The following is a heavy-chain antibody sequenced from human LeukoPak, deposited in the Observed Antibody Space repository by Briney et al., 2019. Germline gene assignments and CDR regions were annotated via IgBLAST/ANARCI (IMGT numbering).Heavy chain of an antibody. V-gene: IGHV4-59*01. J-gene: IGHJ4*02. Sequence: PSETLSLTCTVSGGSISSYYWSWIRQPPGKGLEWIGYIYYSGSTNYNPSLKSRVTISVDTSKNQFSLKLSSVTAADTAVYYCARCLKYSGSYYFDYWGQGTLVTVSS. CDR3: ARCLKYSGSYYFDY. CDR2: IYYSGST. CDR1: GGSISSYY. D-gene: IGHD1-26*01.